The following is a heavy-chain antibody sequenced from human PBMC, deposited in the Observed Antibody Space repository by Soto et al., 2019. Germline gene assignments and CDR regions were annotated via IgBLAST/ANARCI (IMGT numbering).Heavy chain of an antibody. CDR1: GFTFSSYS. V-gene: IGHV3-23*01. CDR2: FRTSGDGGTT. J-gene: IGHJ4*02. CDR3: AKKVNSGPGSQYFDY. D-gene: IGHD3-10*01. Sequence: VGSLRLSCAASGFTFSSYSMSWVRQAPGKGLEWVSGFRTSGDGGTTYYAGSVKGRFTISRDNSKNMLFLQMNSLRAEDTAIYYCAKKVNSGPGSQYFDYWGQGTLVTVSS.